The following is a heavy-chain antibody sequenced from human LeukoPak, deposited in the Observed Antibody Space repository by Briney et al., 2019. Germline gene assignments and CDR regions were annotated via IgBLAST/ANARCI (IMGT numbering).Heavy chain of an antibody. J-gene: IGHJ4*02. CDR2: IYPGDSDT. D-gene: IGHD3-10*01. V-gene: IGHV5-51*01. CDR1: GYSFTSDW. Sequence: GESLKISCKGSGYSFTSDWIGWVRQMPGKGLEWMGIIYPGDSDTRYSPSFQGQVTISADKSISTAYLQWSSLKASDTAMYYCASLLGFGEPQYYFDYWGQGTLVTVST. CDR3: ASLLGFGEPQYYFDY.